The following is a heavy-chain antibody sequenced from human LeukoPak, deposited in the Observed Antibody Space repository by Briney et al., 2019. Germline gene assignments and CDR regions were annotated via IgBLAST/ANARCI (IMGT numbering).Heavy chain of an antibody. J-gene: IGHJ5*02. D-gene: IGHD2-2*01. CDR3: ARGYDIVVVPAAGFDP. V-gene: IGHV1-2*02. Sequence: ASVKVSCKASGYTFTGYYMHWVRQAPGQGLEWMGWINPNSGGTNYAQKFQGRVTMTRDTSISTAYMELSRLRSDDTAVYYFARGYDIVVVPAAGFDPWGQGTLVTVSS. CDR1: GYTFTGYY. CDR2: INPNSGGT.